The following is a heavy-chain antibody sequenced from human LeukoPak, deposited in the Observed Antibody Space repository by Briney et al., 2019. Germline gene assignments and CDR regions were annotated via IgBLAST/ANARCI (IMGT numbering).Heavy chain of an antibody. J-gene: IGHJ4*02. CDR1: GFTFDDYA. CDR3: ARGRGYSGYDYRGALDY. CDR2: ISGSGGST. Sequence: GRSLRLSCAASGFTFDDYAMHWVRQAPGKGLEWVSAISGSGGSTYYADSVKGRFTISRDNSKNTLYLQMNSLRAEDTAEYYCARGRGYSGYDYRGALDYWGQGTLVTVSS. D-gene: IGHD5-12*01. V-gene: IGHV3-23*01.